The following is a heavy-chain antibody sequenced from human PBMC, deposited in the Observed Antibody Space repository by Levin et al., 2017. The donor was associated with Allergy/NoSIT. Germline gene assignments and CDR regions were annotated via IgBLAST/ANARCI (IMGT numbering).Heavy chain of an antibody. D-gene: IGHD3-10*01. CDR1: GESLGSDF. CDR3: TRVRGVFFDS. Sequence: SETLSLTCVVSGESLGSDFWAWIRQPPGEGLEWIGEINRSGLTNYNPSLESRLSMSMDMSKSHFSLQLRSVTAADTAVYFCTRVRGVFFDSWGQGTLVAVSS. V-gene: IGHV4-34*01. CDR2: INRSGLT. J-gene: IGHJ4*02.